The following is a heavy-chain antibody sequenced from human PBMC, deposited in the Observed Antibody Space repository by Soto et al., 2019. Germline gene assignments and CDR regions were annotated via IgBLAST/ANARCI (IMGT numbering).Heavy chain of an antibody. Sequence: QVQLVQSGAEVKKPGASVKVSCKASGYTFTSYDINWVRQATGQGLEWMGWMNTNSGNTGYAQKFQGRVTMTRNTSISTAYMELSSLRSEDTAVYYCARLRSFWSGYHFDYWGQGTLVTVSS. D-gene: IGHD3-3*01. V-gene: IGHV1-8*01. CDR2: MNTNSGNT. CDR1: GYTFTSYD. CDR3: ARLRSFWSGYHFDY. J-gene: IGHJ4*02.